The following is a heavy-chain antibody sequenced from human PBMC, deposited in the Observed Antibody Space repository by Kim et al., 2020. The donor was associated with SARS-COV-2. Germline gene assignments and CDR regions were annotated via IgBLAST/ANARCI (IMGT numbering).Heavy chain of an antibody. J-gene: IGHJ4*02. CDR3: ARAYCSGGSCYFDY. CDR2: INHSGST. V-gene: IGHV4-34*01. D-gene: IGHD2-15*01. Sequence: SETLSLTCAVYGGSFSAYYWSWIRQPPGKGLEWIGEINHSGSTNYNPSLKSRVTISVDTSKNQFSLKLSSVTAADTAVYYCARAYCSGGSCYFDYWGQGTLVTVSS. CDR1: GGSFSAYY.